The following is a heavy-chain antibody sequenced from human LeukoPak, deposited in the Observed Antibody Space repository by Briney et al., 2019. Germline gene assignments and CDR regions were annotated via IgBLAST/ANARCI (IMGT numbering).Heavy chain of an antibody. Sequence: GGSLRLSCAAPGFTFSSYGMHWVRQAPGKGLEWVAFIRYDGSNKYYADSVKGRFTISRDNSKNTLYLQMNSLRAEDTAVYYCAKPTSNIVVVPAAPDYWGQGTLVTVSS. V-gene: IGHV3-30*02. CDR1: GFTFSSYG. J-gene: IGHJ4*02. CDR2: IRYDGSNK. D-gene: IGHD2-2*01. CDR3: AKPTSNIVVVPAAPDY.